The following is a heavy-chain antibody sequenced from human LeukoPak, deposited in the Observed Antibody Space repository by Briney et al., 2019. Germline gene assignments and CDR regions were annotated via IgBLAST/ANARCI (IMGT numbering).Heavy chain of an antibody. CDR1: VGSFSGYD. V-gene: IGHV4-34*01. CDR3: ARGQGATVPKVGKNWFDP. D-gene: IGHD1-26*01. CDR2: VNESGGT. J-gene: IGHJ5*02. Sequence: SETLSLTCAVYVGSFSGYDWNWIRQPPGKGPEWIGEVNESGGTNINPSLRSRVILSVDKSMNQFSLKLISVTAADTGVYYCARGQGATVPKVGKNWFDPWGHGTRVIVST.